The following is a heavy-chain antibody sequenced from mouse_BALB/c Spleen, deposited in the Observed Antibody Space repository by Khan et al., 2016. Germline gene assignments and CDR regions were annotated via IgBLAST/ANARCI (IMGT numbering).Heavy chain of an antibody. V-gene: IGHV4-1*02. CDR1: GFDFRRYW. Sequence: EVKLLESGGGLVQPGGSLKLSCAASGFDFRRYWMSWVRQAPGKGLAWIGEINPDSRTRNYSPALKEKFTSSSDKAKRTLYLQLSKVESEDTALYYCARAGYYGYLAYWGQGTLVSISA. D-gene: IGHD1-1*01. CDR2: INPDSRTR. CDR3: ARAGYYGYLAY. J-gene: IGHJ3*01.